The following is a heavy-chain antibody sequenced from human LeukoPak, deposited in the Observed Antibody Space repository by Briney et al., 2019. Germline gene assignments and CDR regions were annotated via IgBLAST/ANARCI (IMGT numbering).Heavy chain of an antibody. J-gene: IGHJ4*02. Sequence: GGSLRLSCAAPGSDFSSYAVSWVRQAPGKGLEWVSAITGSGGSTYYADSVKGRFTVSRDNPRNTLYLQMNSLRAEDTAVYYCGKDEQGFGMQTSHWGQGTLVTVSS. D-gene: IGHD1-14*01. V-gene: IGHV3-23*01. CDR3: GKDEQGFGMQTSH. CDR1: GSDFSSYA. CDR2: ITGSGGST.